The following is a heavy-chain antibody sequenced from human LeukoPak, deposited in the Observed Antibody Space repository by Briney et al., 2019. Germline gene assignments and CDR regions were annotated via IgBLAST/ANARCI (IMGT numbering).Heavy chain of an antibody. CDR2: INPSGGST. CDR3: ARGSYGDSFNFDY. J-gene: IGHJ4*02. CDR1: GGTFSSYA. V-gene: IGHV1-46*01. D-gene: IGHD4-17*01. Sequence: GSSVKVSCKASGGTFSSYAISWVRQAPGQGLEWMGIINPSGGSTSYAQKFQGRVTMTRDTSTSTVYMELSSLRSEDTAVYYCARGSYGDSFNFDYWGQGTLVTVSS.